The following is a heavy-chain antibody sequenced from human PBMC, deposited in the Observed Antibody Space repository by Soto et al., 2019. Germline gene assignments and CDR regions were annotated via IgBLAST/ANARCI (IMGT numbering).Heavy chain of an antibody. D-gene: IGHD2-2*01. Sequence: LRLSCAASGFTFSSYGMHWVRQAPGKGLEWVAVIWYDGSNKYYADSVKGRFTISRDNSKNTLYLQMNSLRAEDTAVYYCARDPNCSSTSCQIGFDYWGQGTLVTVSS. V-gene: IGHV3-33*01. CDR3: ARDPNCSSTSCQIGFDY. CDR1: GFTFSSYG. J-gene: IGHJ4*02. CDR2: IWYDGSNK.